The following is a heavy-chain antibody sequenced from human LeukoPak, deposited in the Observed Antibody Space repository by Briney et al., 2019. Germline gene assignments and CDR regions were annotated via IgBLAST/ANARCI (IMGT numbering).Heavy chain of an antibody. J-gene: IGHJ4*02. CDR2: ISGSGDNT. Sequence: GGSLGPSWAAFGFRFSQYCIRLVRQAPGKGVGLGLSISGSGDNTYYAESVKGRFTISRDNSKNTLFLQMNSLRAEDTAVFYCAKRSGYTTGWFFDFWGQGTLVTVSS. V-gene: IGHV3-23*01. CDR3: AKRSGYTTGWFFDF. CDR1: GFRFSQYC. D-gene: IGHD6-19*01.